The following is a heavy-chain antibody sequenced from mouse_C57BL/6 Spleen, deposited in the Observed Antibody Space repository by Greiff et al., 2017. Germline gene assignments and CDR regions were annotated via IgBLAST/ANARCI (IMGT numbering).Heavy chain of an antibody. CDR1: GFTFSDYG. CDR2: ISSGSSTI. D-gene: IGHD2-4*01. CDR3: ALYYDYGGGAMDY. Sequence: EVHLVESGGGLVKPGGSLKLSCAASGFTFSDYGMHWVRQAPEKGLEWVAYISSGSSTIYYADTVKGRFTISRDNAKNTLFLQMTSLRSEDTAMYYCALYYDYGGGAMDYWGQGTSVTVSS. V-gene: IGHV5-17*01. J-gene: IGHJ4*01.